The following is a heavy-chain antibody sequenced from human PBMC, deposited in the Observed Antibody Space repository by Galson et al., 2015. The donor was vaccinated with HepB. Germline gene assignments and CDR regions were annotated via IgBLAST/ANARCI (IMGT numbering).Heavy chain of an antibody. CDR1: GFTFSSYG. V-gene: IGHV3-33*01. CDR2: IWYDGSNK. CDR3: ARDAERAKYYDFWSGYRYNWFDS. Sequence: SLRLSCAASGFTFSSYGMHWVRQAPGKGLEWVAVIWYDGSNKYYADSVKGRFTISRDNSKNTLYLQMNSLRAEDTAVYYCARDAERAKYYDFWSGYRYNWFDSWGQGTLVSVSS. J-gene: IGHJ5*01. D-gene: IGHD3-3*01.